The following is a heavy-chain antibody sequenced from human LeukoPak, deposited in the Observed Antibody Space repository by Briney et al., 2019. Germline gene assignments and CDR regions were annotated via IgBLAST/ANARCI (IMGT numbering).Heavy chain of an antibody. Sequence: SETLSLTCTVSGGSISSYYWSWIRQPAGRGLEWIGRIYTSGSTNYNPSLKSRVTMSVDTSKNQFSLKLSSVTAADTAVYYCARGYDILTGQVGAFDIWGQGTMVTVSS. CDR2: IYTSGST. CDR3: ARGYDILTGQVGAFDI. CDR1: GGSISSYY. V-gene: IGHV4-4*07. D-gene: IGHD3-9*01. J-gene: IGHJ3*02.